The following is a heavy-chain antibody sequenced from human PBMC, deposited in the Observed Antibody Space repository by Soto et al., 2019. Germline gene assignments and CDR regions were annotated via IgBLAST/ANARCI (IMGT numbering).Heavy chain of an antibody. Sequence: VQLQQWGAGLLKPSETLSLTCAVYGGSFSGYYWSWIRQPPGKGLEWIGEINHSGSTNYNPSLKSRVTISVDTSKNQFSLKLSSVTAADTAVYYCARGRGIAVARRWFDPWGQGTLVTVSS. J-gene: IGHJ5*02. CDR3: ARGRGIAVARRWFDP. V-gene: IGHV4-34*01. CDR1: GGSFSGYY. D-gene: IGHD6-19*01. CDR2: INHSGST.